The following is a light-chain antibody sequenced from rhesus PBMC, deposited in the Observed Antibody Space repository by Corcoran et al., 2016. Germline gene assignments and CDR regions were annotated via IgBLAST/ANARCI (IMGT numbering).Light chain of an antibody. CDR2: DAS. V-gene: IGKV1-28*03. J-gene: IGKJ1*01. Sequence: DIQMTQSPSSLSASVGDTVTITCRASQGISSYLNWFQQKPGKAPKLLISDASSLESGVPSRFSGSGSGTYFTLTISSLQPEDFAAYYCLQHNSYPRTFGQGTKVEIK. CDR3: LQHNSYPRT. CDR1: QGISSY.